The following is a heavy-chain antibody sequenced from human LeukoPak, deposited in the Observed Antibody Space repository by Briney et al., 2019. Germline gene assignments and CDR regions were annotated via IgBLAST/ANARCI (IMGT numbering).Heavy chain of an antibody. CDR3: ARLQGITPQPMTEGFDI. Sequence: QPGGSLRLSCAASGFSFSSSWMHWVRQTPGKGLVWLSRISPDGSSTSYADSVKGRFTVSRDIARNTLSLQMNSLRAEDSAVYYCARLQGITPQPMTEGFDIWGQGTMVTVSS. V-gene: IGHV3-74*01. CDR1: GFSFSSSW. D-gene: IGHD3-16*01. CDR2: ISPDGSST. J-gene: IGHJ3*02.